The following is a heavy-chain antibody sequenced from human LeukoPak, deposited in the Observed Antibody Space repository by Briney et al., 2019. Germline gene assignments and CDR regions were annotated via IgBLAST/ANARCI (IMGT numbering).Heavy chain of an antibody. CDR1: GYTFTGYY. V-gene: IGHV1-2*02. Sequence: ASVKVSCKASGYTFTGYYIHWVRQAPGQGLEWMAWINPDSGGTNYAQKFQGRVTMTRDMSTSTVYMELSSLRSEDTAVYYCASFGYDLDYWGQGTLVTVSS. J-gene: IGHJ4*02. CDR3: ASFGYDLDY. D-gene: IGHD3-22*01. CDR2: INPDSGGT.